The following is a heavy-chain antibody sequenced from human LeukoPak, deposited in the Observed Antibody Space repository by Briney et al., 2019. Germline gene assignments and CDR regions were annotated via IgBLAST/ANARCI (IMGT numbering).Heavy chain of an antibody. CDR3: ATAPAAADSC. J-gene: IGHJ4*02. CDR1: GFTFSDYA. Sequence: GGSLRLSCAASGFTFSDYAMSWVRQAPGKGLEWVANINRDGSAKTYVDSVKGRFTISRDNAKNSLYLQMSSLRAEDTAVYYCATAPAAADSCWSQGTLVAVSS. V-gene: IGHV3-7*01. CDR2: INRDGSAK. D-gene: IGHD6-13*01.